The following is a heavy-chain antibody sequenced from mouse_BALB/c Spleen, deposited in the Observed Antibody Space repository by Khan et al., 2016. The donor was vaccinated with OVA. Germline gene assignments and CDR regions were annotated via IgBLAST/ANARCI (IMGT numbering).Heavy chain of an antibody. CDR1: GFTFSNYW. J-gene: IGHJ1*01. V-gene: IGHV6-6*02. Sequence: EVKLEESGGGLVQPGGYMKLSCVASGFTFSNYWMNWVRQSPEKGFEWVAEIRLKSNIYATHYAESVRGRFTISRDDSRSSVYLQMNNLGAEDTGIYYCARGWDWYFDVLGAGTTVTFSS. CDR2: IRLKSNIYAT. D-gene: IGHD3-3*01. CDR3: ARGWDWYFDV.